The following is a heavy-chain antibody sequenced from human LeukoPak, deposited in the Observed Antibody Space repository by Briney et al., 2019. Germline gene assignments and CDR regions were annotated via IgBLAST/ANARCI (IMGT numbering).Heavy chain of an antibody. CDR3: ARHPYREWDWFDP. V-gene: IGHV4-59*08. Sequence: SETLSLTCTVSGGSINSYYWSWIRQPPGKGLEWIGYIYYSGSTNYNPSLKSRVTISVDTSKNQFSLKLSSVTAADTAVYYCARHPYREWDWFDPWGQGTLVTVSS. CDR2: IYYSGST. CDR1: GGSINSYY. D-gene: IGHD2-2*01. J-gene: IGHJ5*02.